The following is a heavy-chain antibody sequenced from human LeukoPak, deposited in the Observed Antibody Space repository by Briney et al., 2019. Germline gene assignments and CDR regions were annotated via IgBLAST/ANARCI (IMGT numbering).Heavy chain of an antibody. V-gene: IGHV1-8*01. CDR2: MNPNSGNT. CDR1: GYTFTSYD. CDR3: AIPRGATFDY. D-gene: IGHD5-12*01. J-gene: IGHJ4*02. Sequence: ASVKVSCKASGYTFTSYDINWVRQATGQGLEWMGWMNPNSGNTGYAQKLQGRVTMTTDTSTSTAYMELRSLRSDDTAVYYCAIPRGATFDYWGQGTLVTVSS.